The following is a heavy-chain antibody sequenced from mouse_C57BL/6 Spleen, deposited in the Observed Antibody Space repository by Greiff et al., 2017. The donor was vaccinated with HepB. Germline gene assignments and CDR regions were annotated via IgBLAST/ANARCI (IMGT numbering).Heavy chain of an antibody. D-gene: IGHD2-1*01. CDR2: IRLKSDNYAT. Sequence: EVMLVESGGGLVQPGGSMKLSCVASGFTFSNYWMNWVRQSPEKGLEWVAQIRLKSDNYATHYAESVKGRFTISRDDSKSSVYLQMNNLRAEDTGIYYCTGVYYGNYGWYFDVWGTGTTVTVSS. CDR1: GFTFSNYW. CDR3: TGVYYGNYGWYFDV. V-gene: IGHV6-3*01. J-gene: IGHJ1*03.